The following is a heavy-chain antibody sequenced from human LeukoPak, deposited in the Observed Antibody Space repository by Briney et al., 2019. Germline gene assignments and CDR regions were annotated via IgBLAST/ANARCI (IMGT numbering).Heavy chain of an antibody. J-gene: IGHJ4*02. CDR2: IYYSGST. CDR3: ARSRWLQDWPIDY. Sequence: SETLSLTCTVSGGSISSGDYYWSWIRQPPGKGLEWIGYIYYSGSTYYNPSLKSRVTISVDTSKNQFSLKLSSVTAADTAVYYCARSRWLQDWPIDYWGQGTLVTVSS. CDR1: GGSISSGDYY. D-gene: IGHD5-24*01. V-gene: IGHV4-30-4*01.